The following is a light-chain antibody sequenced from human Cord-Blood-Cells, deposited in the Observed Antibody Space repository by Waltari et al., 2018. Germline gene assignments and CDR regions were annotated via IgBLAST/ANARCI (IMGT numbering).Light chain of an antibody. Sequence: AIRMTPSPSSLSDSTGDRVTITCRASQGISSYLAWYQQKTGKAPKLLIYAASTLQSGVPSRFSGSGSGTDFTLTSSCLQSEDFATYYCQQYYSYPYTFGQGTKLEIK. CDR2: AAS. V-gene: IGKV1-8*01. CDR1: QGISSY. J-gene: IGKJ2*01. CDR3: QQYYSYPYT.